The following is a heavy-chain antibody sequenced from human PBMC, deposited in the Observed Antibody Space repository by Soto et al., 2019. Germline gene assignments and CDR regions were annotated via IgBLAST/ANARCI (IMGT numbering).Heavy chain of an antibody. CDR2: IWYDGSNK. J-gene: IGHJ6*02. CDR3: ARDLLDSNYYYGMYV. V-gene: IGHV3-33*01. CDR1: GFTFSSYG. Sequence: QVQLVESGGGVVQPGRSLRLSCAASGFTFSSYGMHWVRQAPGKGLEWVAVIWYDGSNKYYADSVKGRFTISRDNSKNTLYLQMNRLRAEDTAVYYCARDLLDSNYYYGMYVWGQGTTVTVSS. D-gene: IGHD4-4*01.